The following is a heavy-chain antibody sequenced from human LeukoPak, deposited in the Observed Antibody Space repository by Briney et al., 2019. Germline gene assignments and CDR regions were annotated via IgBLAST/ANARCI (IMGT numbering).Heavy chain of an antibody. CDR3: ATTTIRLGY. J-gene: IGHJ4*02. Sequence: SETLSLTCTVSGGSISSSSHYWGWIRQPPGQGLEWIGSMYYRGSTYHNPSLKSRVTISVDTSKNQFSLKLSSVTAADTAVYYCATTTIRLGYWGQGTLVTVSS. V-gene: IGHV4-39*07. CDR2: MYYRGST. CDR1: GGSISSSSHY. D-gene: IGHD1-26*01.